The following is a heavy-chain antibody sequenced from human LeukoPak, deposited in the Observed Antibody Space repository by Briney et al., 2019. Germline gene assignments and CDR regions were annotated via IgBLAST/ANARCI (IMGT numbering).Heavy chain of an antibody. Sequence: KTGGSLRLSCAASGFTFSSYRMNWVRQAPGKGLEWVSSISSSSSYIYYADSVKGRFTISRDNAKNSLYLQMNSLRAEDTAVYYCARPGDYGDYLDDAFDIWGQGTMVTVSS. CDR1: GFTFSSYR. D-gene: IGHD4-17*01. CDR3: ARPGDYGDYLDDAFDI. J-gene: IGHJ3*02. V-gene: IGHV3-21*01. CDR2: ISSSSSYI.